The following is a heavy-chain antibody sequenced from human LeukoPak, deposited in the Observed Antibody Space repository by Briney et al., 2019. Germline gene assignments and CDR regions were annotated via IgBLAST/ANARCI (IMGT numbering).Heavy chain of an antibody. CDR1: GYTFTSYD. Sequence: ASVKVSCKASGYTFTSYDINWVRQATGQGLEWMGWMNPNSGSTGYAQKFQGRVTMTRNTSISTAYMELSSLRSEDTAVYYCARGGIAARRRGYYYYYMDVWGKGTTVTVSS. CDR3: ARGGIAARRRGYYYYYMDV. D-gene: IGHD6-6*01. J-gene: IGHJ6*03. CDR2: MNPNSGST. V-gene: IGHV1-8*01.